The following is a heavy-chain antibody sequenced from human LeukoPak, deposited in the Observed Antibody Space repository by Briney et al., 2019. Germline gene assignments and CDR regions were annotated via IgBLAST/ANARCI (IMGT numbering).Heavy chain of an antibody. CDR1: GGTFSSYA. Sequence: GASVKVSCKASGGTFSSYAIGWVRQAPGQGLEWMGRIIPIFGIANYAQKFQGRVTITADKSTSTAYMELSSLRSEDTAVYYCARNYYDILTGYYRLDPWGQGTLVTVSS. CDR3: ARNYYDILTGYYRLDP. CDR2: IIPIFGIA. D-gene: IGHD3-9*01. J-gene: IGHJ5*02. V-gene: IGHV1-69*04.